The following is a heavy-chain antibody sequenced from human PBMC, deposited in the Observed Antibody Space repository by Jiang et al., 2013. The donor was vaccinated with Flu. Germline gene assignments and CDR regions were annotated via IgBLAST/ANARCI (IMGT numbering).Heavy chain of an antibody. CDR2: IYPGDSDT. CDR3: ARSFSYLDALDI. D-gene: IGHD3-10*01. V-gene: IGHV5-51*01. Sequence: AWVRQMPGKAWSGWGVIYPGDSDTRYGPSFQGQVTISADKSIGTAYLQWSNLKASDTAMYYCARSFSYLDALDIWGQGTMVTVSS. J-gene: IGHJ3*02.